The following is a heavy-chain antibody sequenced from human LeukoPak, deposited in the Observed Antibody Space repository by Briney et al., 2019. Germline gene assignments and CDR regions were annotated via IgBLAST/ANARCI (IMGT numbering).Heavy chain of an antibody. V-gene: IGHV4-30-2*01. D-gene: IGHD3-10*01. CDR2: IYHSGST. CDR3: ASGYGSGSPFDY. Sequence: SETLSLTCAVSGGSISSGGYSWSWIRQPPGKGLEWIGYIYHSGSTYYNPSLKSRVTISVDRSKNQFSLKLSSVTAADTAVYYCASGYGSGSPFDYWGRGTLVTVSS. CDR1: GGSISSGGYS. J-gene: IGHJ4*02.